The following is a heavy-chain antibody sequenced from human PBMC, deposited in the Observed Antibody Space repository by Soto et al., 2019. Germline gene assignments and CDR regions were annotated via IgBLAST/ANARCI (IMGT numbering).Heavy chain of an antibody. CDR3: ATSGDRYYYYGMDV. CDR2: ICYSGST. Sequence: SETLSLTCTVSGGSISSYYWSWIRQPPGKGLEWIGFICYSGSTNHNPSLKSRATVSEVTSKNQFSLKLSSVTAADTAVYYCATSGDRYYYYGMDVWGQGTTVTAP. J-gene: IGHJ6*02. V-gene: IGHV4-59*08. CDR1: GGSISSYY. D-gene: IGHD3-10*01.